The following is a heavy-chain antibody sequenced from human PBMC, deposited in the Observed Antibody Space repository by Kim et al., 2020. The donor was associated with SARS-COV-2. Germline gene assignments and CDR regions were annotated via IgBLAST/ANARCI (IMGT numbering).Heavy chain of an antibody. V-gene: IGHV3-23*01. Sequence: GGSLRLSCAASGFTFNTFTMAWVRQAPGKGLEWVAAIRGRNGYTYYAGAVKGRFTVSRDNSKHMVFLQMNSLRAEDTAVYFCAKGISDSSPFDYWGQGILVTV. CDR1: GFTFNTFT. D-gene: IGHD2-21*02. CDR3: AKGISDSSPFDY. J-gene: IGHJ4*02. CDR2: IRGRNGYT.